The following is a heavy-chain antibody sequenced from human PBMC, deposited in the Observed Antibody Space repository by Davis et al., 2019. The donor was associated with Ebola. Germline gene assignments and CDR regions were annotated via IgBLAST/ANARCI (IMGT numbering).Heavy chain of an antibody. CDR3: ARGFEPYAMDV. V-gene: IGHV3-30*03. CDR1: GFTFSSYG. Sequence: GGSLRLSCAASGFTFSSYGMHWVRQAPGKGLEWVAVISYDGSNKYYADSVKGRFTISRDNSKNTLYLQMNSLRDEDTAVYYCARGFEPYAMDVWGQGTTVTVSS. J-gene: IGHJ6*02. D-gene: IGHD3-16*01. CDR2: ISYDGSNK.